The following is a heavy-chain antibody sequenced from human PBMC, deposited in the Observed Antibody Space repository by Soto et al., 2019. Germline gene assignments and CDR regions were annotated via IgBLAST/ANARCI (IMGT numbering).Heavy chain of an antibody. CDR2: ISDSGATT. J-gene: IGHJ4*02. Sequence: GGSLRLSCAASGFPFGENTMSWVRQAPGKGLEWVSGISDSGATTYYADSVRGRFTISRDNSKDTLYLQMKSLRAEDSASYYCAKEDTSSGSLDYWGQGALVTVSS. CDR1: GFPFGENT. D-gene: IGHD6-19*01. V-gene: IGHV3-23*01. CDR3: AKEDTSSGSLDY.